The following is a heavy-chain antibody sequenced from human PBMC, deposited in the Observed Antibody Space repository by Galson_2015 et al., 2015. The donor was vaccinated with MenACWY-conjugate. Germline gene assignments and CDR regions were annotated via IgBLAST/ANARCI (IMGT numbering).Heavy chain of an antibody. J-gene: IGHJ4*02. CDR3: ARDEDYSSSWYEADY. Sequence: LRLSCAASGFTFSSYWMSWVRQAPGKGLEWVANIKQDGSEKYYVDSVKGRFTISRDNAKNSLYLQMNSLRAEDTAVYYCARDEDYSSSWYEADYWGQGTLVTVSS. D-gene: IGHD6-13*01. V-gene: IGHV3-7*03. CDR1: GFTFSSYW. CDR2: IKQDGSEK.